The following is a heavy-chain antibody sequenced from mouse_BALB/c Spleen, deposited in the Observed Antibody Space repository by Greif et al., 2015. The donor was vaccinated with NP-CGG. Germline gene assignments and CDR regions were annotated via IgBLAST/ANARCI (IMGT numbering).Heavy chain of an antibody. J-gene: IGHJ4*01. CDR2: INPGSGVT. Sequence: QVQLQQSGAELVRPGTSVKVSCKASGYDFTNYLIEWVKQRPGQGLEWIGVINPGSGVTNYNEKFTGKATLTADKSPSTAYMQLSSLTPDDSAVYFCARIAHWGQGTSVTVSS. D-gene: IGHD6-1*01. CDR1: GYDFTNYL. CDR3: ARIAH. V-gene: IGHV1-54*01.